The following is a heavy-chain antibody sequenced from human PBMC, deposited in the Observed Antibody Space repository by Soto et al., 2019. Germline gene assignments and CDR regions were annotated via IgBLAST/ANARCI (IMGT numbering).Heavy chain of an antibody. CDR3: ARQRAVGGDWYFDL. CDR2: ISAYNGNT. V-gene: IGHV1-18*01. Sequence: ASLKVSGNPSGYTFTSYGISWVRQPPGQGLEWMGWISAYNGNTNYAQRLQGRVTMTTDTSTSTAYMELRSLRSDDTAVYYCARQRAVGGDWYFDLWGRGTLVTVSS. D-gene: IGHD1-26*01. CDR1: GYTFTSYG. J-gene: IGHJ2*01.